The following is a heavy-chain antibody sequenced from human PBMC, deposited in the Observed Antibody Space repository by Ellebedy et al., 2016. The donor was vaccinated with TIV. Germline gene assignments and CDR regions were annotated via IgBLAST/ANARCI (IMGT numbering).Heavy chain of an antibody. J-gene: IGHJ4*02. D-gene: IGHD3-22*01. V-gene: IGHV4-34*01. Sequence: ESLKISCAVYGGSFSGHYWSWIRQPPGKRLEWIGEINDSGGINYNPSLKSRVTMSVDTSKNQFSLKVRSVTAADTSVYYCARGIVDLLPLKHFDSWGQGTRVTVSS. CDR2: INDSGGI. CDR1: GGSFSGHY. CDR3: ARGIVDLLPLKHFDS.